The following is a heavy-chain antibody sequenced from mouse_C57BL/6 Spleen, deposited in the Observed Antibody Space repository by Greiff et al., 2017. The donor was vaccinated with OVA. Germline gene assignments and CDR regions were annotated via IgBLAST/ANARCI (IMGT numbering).Heavy chain of an antibody. CDR1: GYTFTSYW. CDR2: IDPSDSYT. J-gene: IGHJ1*03. Sequence: QVQLQQSGAELVRPGTSVKLSCKASGYTFTSYWMHWVKQRPGQGLEWIGVIDPSDSYTNYNQKFKGKATLTVDTSSSTAYMQLSSLTSEDSAVYYCARYSNYYYGSSMYFDVWGTGTTVTVSS. V-gene: IGHV1-59*01. D-gene: IGHD1-1*01. CDR3: ARYSNYYYGSSMYFDV.